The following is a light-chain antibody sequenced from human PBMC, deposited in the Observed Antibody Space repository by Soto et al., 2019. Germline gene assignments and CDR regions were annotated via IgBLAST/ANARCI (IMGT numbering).Light chain of an antibody. CDR3: QTWGTGIRV. V-gene: IGLV4-69*01. Sequence: QSVLTQSPSASASLGASVRLTCTLSSGHSSYTIAWHQQQPEKGPRYLMTLNSDGSHSKGDEIPDRFSGSSSGAERYLTISSLQSEDEADYYCQTWGTGIRVFGGGTKVTVL. CDR1: SGHSSYT. CDR2: LNSDGSH. J-gene: IGLJ3*02.